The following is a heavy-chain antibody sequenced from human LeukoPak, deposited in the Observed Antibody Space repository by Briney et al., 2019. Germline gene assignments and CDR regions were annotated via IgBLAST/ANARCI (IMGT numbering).Heavy chain of an antibody. Sequence: SETLSLTCTVSGGSISSGDYYWSWIRQHPGKGLEWIGYIYYSGSTYYNPSLKSRVTISVDTSKNQFSLKLSSVTAADTAVYYCAREILTSGRAFDIWGQGTMVTVSS. V-gene: IGHV4-31*03. J-gene: IGHJ3*02. CDR3: AREILTSGRAFDI. CDR2: IYYSGST. CDR1: GGSISSGDYY. D-gene: IGHD3-9*01.